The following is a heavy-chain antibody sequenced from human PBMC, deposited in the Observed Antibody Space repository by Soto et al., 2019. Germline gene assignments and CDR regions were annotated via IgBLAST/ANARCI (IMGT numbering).Heavy chain of an antibody. CDR2: IYWDDSK. V-gene: IGHV2-5*02. D-gene: IGHD4-17*01. CDR1: GFSLSTNGVG. CDR3: AKKGGGDYILGY. J-gene: IGHJ4*02. Sequence: ISLMETAPTLVKPTQTLTLTCTFSGFSLSTNGVGVGWIRQPPGKALEWLALIYWDDSKHYSPSLNSRLTITKDTSRNLVVLTMTNMDPVDTATYYCAKKGGGDYILGYWGQGTLVTVSS.